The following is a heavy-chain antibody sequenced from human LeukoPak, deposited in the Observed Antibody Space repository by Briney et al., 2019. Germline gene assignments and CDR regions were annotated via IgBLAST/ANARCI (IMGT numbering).Heavy chain of an antibody. D-gene: IGHD3-3*02. J-gene: IGHJ3*01. CDR2: ISGSGGST. CDR3: AKPISPHAFDV. Sequence: GGSLRLSCAASGSTFSSYAMSWVRQAPGKGLEWVSAISGSGGSTYYADSVKGRFTISRDNSKNTVYLQMTSLRAEDTAIYYCAKPISPHAFDVWGQGVLVTVSS. V-gene: IGHV3-23*01. CDR1: GSTFSSYA.